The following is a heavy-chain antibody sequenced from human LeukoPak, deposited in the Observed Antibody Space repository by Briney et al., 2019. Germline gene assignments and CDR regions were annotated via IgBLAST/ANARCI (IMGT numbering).Heavy chain of an antibody. CDR1: GFRFSDFT. V-gene: IGHV3-23*01. J-gene: IGHJ5*02. CDR3: GKEGGA. Sequence: GGSLRLSCAASGFRFSDFTMTWVRQAPGKGPEWVSAIGGRGGSTYYADSLGGRFTNSRDNSKDMVYLQMNSLKVEDTATYYCGKEGGAWGQGTKVTVSS. D-gene: IGHD3-16*01. CDR2: IGGRGGST.